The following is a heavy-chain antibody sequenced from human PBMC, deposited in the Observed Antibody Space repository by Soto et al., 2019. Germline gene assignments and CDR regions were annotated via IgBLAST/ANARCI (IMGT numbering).Heavy chain of an antibody. Sequence: SETLSLTCTVSGGSISSSSYYWGWIRQPPGKGLEWIGSIYYSGSTYYNPSLKSRVTISVDTSKNQFSLKLSSVTAADTAVYYCARQLDELELYFDYWGQGTLVTVSS. CDR3: ARQLDELELYFDY. V-gene: IGHV4-39*01. CDR2: IYYSGST. D-gene: IGHD1-7*01. CDR1: GGSISSSSYY. J-gene: IGHJ4*02.